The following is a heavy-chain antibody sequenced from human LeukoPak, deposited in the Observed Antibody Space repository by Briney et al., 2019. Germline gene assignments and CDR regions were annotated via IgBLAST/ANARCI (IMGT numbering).Heavy chain of an antibody. V-gene: IGHV4-59*08. J-gene: IGHJ6*04. CDR1: GGSISSYY. Sequence: SETLSLTCTVSGGSISSYYWSWIRQPPGKGLEWIGYIYYSGSTNYNLSLKSRVTISVDTSKNQFSLKLSSVTAADTAVYYCARRLTMVLDVWGKGTTVTVSS. D-gene: IGHD3-10*01. CDR2: IYYSGST. CDR3: ARRLTMVLDV.